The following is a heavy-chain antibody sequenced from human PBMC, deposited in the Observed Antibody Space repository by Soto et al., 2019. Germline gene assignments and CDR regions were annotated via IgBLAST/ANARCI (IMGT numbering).Heavy chain of an antibody. CDR3: ARGSTVAAILFDY. J-gene: IGHJ4*02. CDR2: IYYSGST. V-gene: IGHV4-31*03. Sequence: QVQLQESGPGLVKPSQTLSLTCTVSGDSISSGGCYWSWISQHPVKGLEWIGYIYYSGSTYYNPSLKGRVIISVDTSKNQFSLKLSSVTAADTGVYHCARGSTVAAILFDYWGQGTLVTVSS. D-gene: IGHD2-15*01. CDR1: GDSISSGGCY.